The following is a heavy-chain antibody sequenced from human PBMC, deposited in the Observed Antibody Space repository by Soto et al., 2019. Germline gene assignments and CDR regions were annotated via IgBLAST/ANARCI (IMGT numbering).Heavy chain of an antibody. V-gene: IGHV3-21*01. Sequence: GGSLRLSCAVSGFTFRSYSLTWVRQAPGKGLQWVSSISSTGAYIYYADSVNGRFTISRESAKNSVYLQMNSLRAEDTAVYYCARHPLVTGAYSWAFDIWGQGTMVTVSS. CDR1: GFTFRSYS. CDR2: ISSTGAYI. CDR3: ARHPLVTGAYSWAFDI. J-gene: IGHJ3*02. D-gene: IGHD2-2*01.